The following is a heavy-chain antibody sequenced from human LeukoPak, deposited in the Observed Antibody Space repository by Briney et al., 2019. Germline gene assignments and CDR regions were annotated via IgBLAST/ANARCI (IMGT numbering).Heavy chain of an antibody. CDR2: ISGSGGST. CDR3: AKDRVSMIVVVIPDFDY. V-gene: IGHV3-23*01. J-gene: IGHJ4*02. D-gene: IGHD3-22*01. Sequence: PGGSLRLSCAASGFTFSSYAMSWVRQAPGKGLEWVSAISGSGGSTYYADSVKGRFSISRDNSKNTLYLQMNSLRAEDTAVYYCAKDRVSMIVVVIPDFDYWGQGTLVTVSS. CDR1: GFTFSSYA.